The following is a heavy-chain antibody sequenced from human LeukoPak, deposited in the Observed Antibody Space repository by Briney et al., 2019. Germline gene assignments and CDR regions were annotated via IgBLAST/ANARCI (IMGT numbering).Heavy chain of an antibody. V-gene: IGHV1-18*01. CDR3: ARAIGYCSGGSCYSDGPFDY. CDR2: ISAYNGNT. CDR1: GYTFTSYG. D-gene: IGHD2-15*01. Sequence: GASVKVSCKASGYTFTSYGISRVRQAPGQGHEWMGWISAYNGNTNYSQKLQGRVTMTTDTSTSTAYMDLRSLRSDDTAVYYCARAIGYCSGGSCYSDGPFDYWGQGTLVTVSS. J-gene: IGHJ4*02.